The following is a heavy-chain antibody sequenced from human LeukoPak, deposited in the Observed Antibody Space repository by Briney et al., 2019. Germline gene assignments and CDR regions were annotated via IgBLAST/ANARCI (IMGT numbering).Heavy chain of an antibody. CDR1: GFNFDEYA. CDR2: VGWKGGII. V-gene: IGHV3-9*01. CDR3: AKDIDYGSGTYFKSFDY. D-gene: IGHD3-10*01. J-gene: IGHJ4*02. Sequence: GGSLRLSCVTSGFNFDEYAMHWVRQAPGKGLEWVAGVGWKGGIIGYADSMKGRFTISRDNAKNTLYLQMNSLRAEDTAFYYCAKDIDYGSGTYFKSFDYWGQGILVTVSS.